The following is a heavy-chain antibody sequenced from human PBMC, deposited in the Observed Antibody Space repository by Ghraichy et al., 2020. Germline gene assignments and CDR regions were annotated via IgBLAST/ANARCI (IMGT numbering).Heavy chain of an antibody. CDR3: ARDSFVRGGSGHHAFDI. J-gene: IGHJ3*02. D-gene: IGHD3-10*02. CDR1: GFTFSSYA. CDR2: ISYDGSNK. Sequence: GGSLRLSCAASGFTFSSYAMHWVRQAPGKGLEWVAVISYDGSNKYYADSVKGRFTISRDNSKNTLYLQMNSLRAEDTAVYYCARDSFVRGGSGHHAFDIWGQGTMVTVSS. V-gene: IGHV3-30-3*01.